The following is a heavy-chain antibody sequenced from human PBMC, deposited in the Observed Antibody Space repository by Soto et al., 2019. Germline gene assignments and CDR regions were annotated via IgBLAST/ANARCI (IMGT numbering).Heavy chain of an antibody. CDR3: TTFEYSSSPDAFDI. CDR1: GFTFSIAW. D-gene: IGHD6-6*01. V-gene: IGHV3-15*07. Sequence: GGSLRLSCAASGFTFSIAWMNWVRQAPGKGLEWVGRIKSKTDGGTTDYAAPVKGRFTTSRDDSKNTLYLQMNSLKTEDTAVYYCTTFEYSSSPDAFDIWGQGTMVTVSS. J-gene: IGHJ3*02. CDR2: IKSKTDGGTT.